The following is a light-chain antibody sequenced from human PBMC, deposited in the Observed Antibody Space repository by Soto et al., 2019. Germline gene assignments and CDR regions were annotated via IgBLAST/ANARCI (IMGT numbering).Light chain of an antibody. CDR1: QDVNNW. J-gene: IGKJ1*01. CDR2: EAS. Sequence: DRQLTQSPATLSASVGDRVTITCRASQDVNNWLAWYQQKPGKAPKLLIYEASSLVTGVPSRFSGSGSGTEFTLTSSSLQPDDFTTTYCQQYDSRLSFGRGTKVEVQ. CDR3: QQYDSRLS. V-gene: IGKV1-5*03.